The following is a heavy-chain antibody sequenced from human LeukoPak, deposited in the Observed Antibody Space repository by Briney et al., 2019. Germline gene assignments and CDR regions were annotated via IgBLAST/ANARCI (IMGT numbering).Heavy chain of an antibody. J-gene: IGHJ3*02. CDR2: ISPYNGNT. V-gene: IGHV1-18*01. CDR3: ARDYYGSGSYSYAFDI. D-gene: IGHD3-10*01. Sequence: ASVKVSCKASNYIFTNFGIIWVRQAPGQGLEWMGWISPYNGNTNYAQKLQGRVTMTTDTSTSTAYMELRSLRSDDTAMYYCARDYYGSGSYSYAFDIWGQGTMVTVSS. CDR1: NYIFTNFG.